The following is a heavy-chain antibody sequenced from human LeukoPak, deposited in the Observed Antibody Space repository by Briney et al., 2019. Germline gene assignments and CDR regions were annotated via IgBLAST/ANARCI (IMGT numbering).Heavy chain of an antibody. CDR1: GGSISSGGYY. CDR3: AGVKGLYYDSSGYYDY. J-gene: IGHJ4*02. CDR2: IYYSGST. Sequence: SETLSLTCTVSGGSISSGGYYWSWIRQHPGKGLEWIGYIYYSGSTYYNPSLKSRVTISVDTSKNQFSLKLSSVTAADTAVYYCAGVKGLYYDSSGYYDYWGQGTLVTVSS. D-gene: IGHD3-22*01. V-gene: IGHV4-31*03.